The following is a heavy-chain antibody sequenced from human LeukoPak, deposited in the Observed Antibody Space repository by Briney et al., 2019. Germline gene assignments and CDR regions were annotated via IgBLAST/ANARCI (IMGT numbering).Heavy chain of an antibody. J-gene: IGHJ4*02. V-gene: IGHV1-69*05. D-gene: IGHD3-3*01. CDR3: AREGIFGARSQAP. Sequence: SVKVSCKASGGTFSSYAISWVRQAPGQGLEWMGGIIPIFGTANYAQKFQGRVTITTDESTSTAYMELSSLRSEDTAVYFCAREGIFGARSQAPWGQGTLVTGSS. CDR1: GGTFSSYA. CDR2: IIPIFGTA.